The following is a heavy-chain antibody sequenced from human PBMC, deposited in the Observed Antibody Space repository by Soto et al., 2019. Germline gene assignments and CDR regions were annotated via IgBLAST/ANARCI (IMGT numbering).Heavy chain of an antibody. CDR3: ARGGDIVVVPAAILH. J-gene: IGHJ4*02. CDR2: INHSGST. D-gene: IGHD2-2*01. V-gene: IGHV4-34*01. Sequence: QVQLQQWGAGLLKPSEPLSLTCAVYGGSFSGYYWSWIRQPPGKGLEWIGEINHSGSTNYNPSLKSRVTISVDTSKNQFSLKLSSVTAADTAVYYCARGGDIVVVPAAILHWGQGTLVTVSS. CDR1: GGSFSGYY.